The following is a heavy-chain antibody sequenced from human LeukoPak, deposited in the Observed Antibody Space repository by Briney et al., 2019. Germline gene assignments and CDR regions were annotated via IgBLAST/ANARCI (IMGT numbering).Heavy chain of an antibody. D-gene: IGHD3-10*01. CDR3: AREVSYGAGFDY. V-gene: IGHV1-2*02. CDR2: ISPNSGGT. Sequence: ASVKVSCKASGYTFTAYNFHWVRQAPGQGLEWMGWISPNSGGTNYAQKFQGRVTMTRDTSISTAYMELRSLRSDDTAVYYCAREVSYGAGFDYWGQGTLVTVSS. CDR1: GYTFTAYN. J-gene: IGHJ4*02.